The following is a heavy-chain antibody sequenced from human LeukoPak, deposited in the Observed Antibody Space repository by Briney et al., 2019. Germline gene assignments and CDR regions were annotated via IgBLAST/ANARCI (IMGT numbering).Heavy chain of an antibody. V-gene: IGHV1-46*01. J-gene: IGHJ5*02. D-gene: IGHD3-10*01. CDR1: GYTFTNCY. CDR2: INPSGGST. Sequence: ASVKVSCKASGYTFTNCYMHWVRQAPGQGLEWMGIINPSGGSTSYAQKFQGRVTMTRDTSTSTVYMDLSSLRSEDTAVYYCARDPHHTQLRGVDNWFDPWGQGTLVTVSS. CDR3: ARDPHHTQLRGVDNWFDP.